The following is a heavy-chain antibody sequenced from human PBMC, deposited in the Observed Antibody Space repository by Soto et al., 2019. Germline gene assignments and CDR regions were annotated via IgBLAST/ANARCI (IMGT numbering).Heavy chain of an antibody. CDR3: AREQRVYSSGWEGYYYYGMDV. V-gene: IGHV3-13*01. J-gene: IGHJ6*02. Sequence: GESLKISCAASGFTFSSYDMHWVRQATGKGLEWVSAIGTAGDTYYPGSVKGRFTISRENAKNSLYLQMNSLRAEDTAVYYCAREQRVYSSGWEGYYYYGMDVWGQGTTVTVSS. D-gene: IGHD6-19*01. CDR2: IGTAGDT. CDR1: GFTFSSYD.